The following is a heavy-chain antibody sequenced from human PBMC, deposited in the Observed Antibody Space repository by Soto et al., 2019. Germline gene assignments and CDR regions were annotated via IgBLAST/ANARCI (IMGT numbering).Heavy chain of an antibody. Sequence: GGSLRLSCAASGFTFDDYAMHWVRQAPGKGLEWVSGISWNSDSIGYADSVKGRFTISRDNAKNSLFLQMNSLRPEDTAFYYCAKAGGFGVLSWFDPWGQGTLVTVSS. D-gene: IGHD3-3*01. CDR2: ISWNSDSI. CDR1: GFTFDDYA. CDR3: AKAGGFGVLSWFDP. J-gene: IGHJ5*01. V-gene: IGHV3-9*01.